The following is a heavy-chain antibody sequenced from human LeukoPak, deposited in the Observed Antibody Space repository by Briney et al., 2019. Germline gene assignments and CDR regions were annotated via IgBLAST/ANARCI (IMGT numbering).Heavy chain of an antibody. D-gene: IGHD6-13*01. CDR2: IYHSGST. J-gene: IGHJ4*02. CDR3: ARGGTKAAAGSFDY. V-gene: IGHV4-38-2*02. Sequence: SETLSHTCTVSGYSISSGYYWGWIRQPPGRGLEWIGSIYHSGSTYYNPSLKSRVTISVDTSKNQFSLKLSSVTAADTAVYYCARGGTKAAAGSFDYWGQGTLVTVSS. CDR1: GYSISSGYY.